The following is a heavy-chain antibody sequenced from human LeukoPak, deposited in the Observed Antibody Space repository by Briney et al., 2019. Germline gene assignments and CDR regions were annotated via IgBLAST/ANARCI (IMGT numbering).Heavy chain of an antibody. Sequence: GGSLRLSCAASGFTFSSYGMYWVRQAPGKGLEWVAVISSDGSNKYYADSVKGRLTISRDNSKNTLYLQMNSLRAEDTAVYYCAKDPIAVAGNNYYGMDVWGQGTTVSVSS. J-gene: IGHJ6*02. CDR1: GFTFSSYG. V-gene: IGHV3-30*18. CDR3: AKDPIAVAGNNYYGMDV. D-gene: IGHD6-19*01. CDR2: ISSDGSNK.